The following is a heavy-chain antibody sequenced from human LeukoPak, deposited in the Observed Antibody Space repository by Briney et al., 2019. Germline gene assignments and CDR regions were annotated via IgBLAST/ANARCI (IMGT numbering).Heavy chain of an antibody. CDR2: IKQDGSEK. V-gene: IGHV3-7*01. J-gene: IGHJ4*02. CDR1: GFTFSSYW. Sequence: GGSLRLSCAASGFTFSSYWMSWVRQAPGKGLEWVANIKQDGSEKYYVDSVKGRFTISRDNAKNSLYLQMNSLRAEDTAVYYCATLVRTMTYYDFWSGYFGGTNFDYWGQRTLVTVSS. CDR3: ATLVRTMTYYDFWSGYFGGTNFDY. D-gene: IGHD3-3*01.